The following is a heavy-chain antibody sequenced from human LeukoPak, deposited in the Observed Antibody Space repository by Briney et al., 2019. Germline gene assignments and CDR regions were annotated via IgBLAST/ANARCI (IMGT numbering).Heavy chain of an antibody. J-gene: IGHJ4*02. CDR1: GYTFIGHY. V-gene: IGHV1-2*06. CDR2: INPNTGGT. D-gene: IGHD3-22*01. Sequence: ASVKVSCKASGYTFIGHYMHWVRQAPGQGLEWMGRINPNTGGTNYAQKFQGRVTVTRDTSISTVYVELSRLRSDDTAVYYCAREGSGDYHTSELDYWGQGTLVTVSS. CDR3: AREGSGDYHTSELDY.